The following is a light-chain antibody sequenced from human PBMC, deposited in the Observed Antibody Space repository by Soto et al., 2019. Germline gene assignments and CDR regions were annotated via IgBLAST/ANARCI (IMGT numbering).Light chain of an antibody. J-gene: IGKJ1*01. Sequence: HPLATLAVSKGEGATLSCRASQRVSSNLAWYQQKPGQAPRLLIYGASTRATGIPARFSGSGSGTEFTLTISSLQSEDFAVYYCQQYKGTFGQGSIV. CDR2: GAS. V-gene: IGKV3-15*01. CDR1: QRVSSN. CDR3: QQYKGT.